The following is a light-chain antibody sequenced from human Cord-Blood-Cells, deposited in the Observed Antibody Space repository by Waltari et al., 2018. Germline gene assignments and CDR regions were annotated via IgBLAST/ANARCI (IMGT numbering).Light chain of an antibody. CDR3: QQRSNWPLT. CDR1: QSVSSY. V-gene: IGKV3-11*01. J-gene: IGKJ4*01. CDR2: DAS. Sequence: EIVLTQSPATLSLSPGERATLSCRASQSVSSYLAWYQQKPGRAPRLLIYDASNRATGIPARFSGSGSWTDFTLTISSLEPEDFAVYYCQQRSNWPLTFGGGTKVEIK.